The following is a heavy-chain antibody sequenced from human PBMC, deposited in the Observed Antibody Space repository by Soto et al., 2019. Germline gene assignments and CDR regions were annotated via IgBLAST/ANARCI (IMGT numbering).Heavy chain of an antibody. Sequence: QVQLVQSGAEVKKPGASVKVSCKASGYTFTSYYMHWVRQAPGQGLEWMGIINPSGGSTSYAQTFQGRVAMTSDTSTSPVYMELSSLRSEDTAVYYCATSGDGYNGVSSSLDYWGQGTLVTVSS. CDR1: GYTFTSYY. J-gene: IGHJ4*02. CDR2: INPSGGST. V-gene: IGHV1-46*01. D-gene: IGHD5-12*01. CDR3: ATSGDGYNGVSSSLDY.